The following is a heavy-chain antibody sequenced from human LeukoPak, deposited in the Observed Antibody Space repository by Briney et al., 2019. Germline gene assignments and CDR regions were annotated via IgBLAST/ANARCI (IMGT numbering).Heavy chain of an antibody. Sequence: ASMKVSCTASGYTFTGYFIHWVRQAPGQGLEWMGWINPNSGVTNYAHQFQGRVTLTRDTSISTGYLELNSLRSDDTAVYYCAGVSYFFDSTTFYQGGDFDYWGQGTLVTVSS. V-gene: IGHV1-2*02. D-gene: IGHD2/OR15-2a*01. CDR1: GYTFTGYF. J-gene: IGHJ4*02. CDR2: INPNSGVT. CDR3: AGVSYFFDSTTFYQGGDFDY.